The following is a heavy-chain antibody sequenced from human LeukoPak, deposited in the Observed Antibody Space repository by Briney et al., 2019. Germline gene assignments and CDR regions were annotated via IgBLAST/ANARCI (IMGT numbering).Heavy chain of an antibody. J-gene: IGHJ4*02. CDR3: ARIGGILTGYPVPFDY. CDR2: INAGNGNT. Sequence: ASVKVSCKASGYTFTSYAMHWVRQAPGQRLEWMGWINAGNGNTKYSQKLQGRVTMTTDTSTSTAYMELRSLRSDDTAVYYCARIGGILTGYPVPFDYWGQGTLVTVSS. CDR1: GYTFTSYA. V-gene: IGHV1-3*01. D-gene: IGHD3-9*01.